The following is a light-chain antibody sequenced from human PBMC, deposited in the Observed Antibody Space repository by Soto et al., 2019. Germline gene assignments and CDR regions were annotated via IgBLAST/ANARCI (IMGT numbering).Light chain of an antibody. Sequence: EIVMTQSPATLSVSPGERATLSCRASQSVSSTLAWYQQKPGQAPRLLIYGASTRATSIPARFSGSGSGTDFTLTSRSLQSEAVAVYYYQQYNNWPTFGGGTKVEIK. V-gene: IGKV3-15*01. CDR2: GAS. J-gene: IGKJ4*01. CDR1: QSVSST. CDR3: QQYNNWPT.